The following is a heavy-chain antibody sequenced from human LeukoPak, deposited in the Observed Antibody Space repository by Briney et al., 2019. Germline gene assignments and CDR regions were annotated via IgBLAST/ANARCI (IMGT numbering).Heavy chain of an antibody. CDR2: IYYSGST. CDR3: ARVGSGTWFDT. CDR1: GGSISSYY. J-gene: IGHJ5*02. D-gene: IGHD3-16*01. Sequence: SETLSLTCNASGGSISSYYWSWIRQHPGKGLEWIGHIYYSGSTNYNPSLKSRATISVDTSKNQFSLKLRSVTAADTAVYYCARVGSGTWFDTWGQGTLVTVSS. V-gene: IGHV4-59*01.